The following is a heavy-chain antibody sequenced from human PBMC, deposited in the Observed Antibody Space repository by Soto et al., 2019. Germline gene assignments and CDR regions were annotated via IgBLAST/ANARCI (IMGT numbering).Heavy chain of an antibody. Sequence: EVQLLESGGGLVQPGGSLRLSCAASGFTFTNYAMNWGRHSPGKGLEWVASVLGTGINTYHAASVKGRFTISRDNSRNTMYLEMNRLRAEDTARYHCAKATRGQCIGAHCYAFDFWGQGIVVTVS. CDR3: AKATRGQCIGAHCYAFDF. D-gene: IGHD2-15*01. J-gene: IGHJ4*02. CDR2: VLGTGINT. CDR1: GFTFTNYA. V-gene: IGHV3-23*01.